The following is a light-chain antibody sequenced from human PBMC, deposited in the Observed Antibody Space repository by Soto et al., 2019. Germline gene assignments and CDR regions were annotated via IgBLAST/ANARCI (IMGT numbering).Light chain of an antibody. CDR2: EVS. Sequence: QSALTQPASVSGSPGQSITISCTGTSSDVGSYNLVSWYQQHPGKAPKLMIYEVSKRPSGVSNRFSGSKSGNTASLTISGLQAEDEADYYCSSYTSSSTPLFGGGTQLTVL. J-gene: IGLJ2*01. V-gene: IGLV2-14*02. CDR1: SSDVGSYNL. CDR3: SSYTSSSTPL.